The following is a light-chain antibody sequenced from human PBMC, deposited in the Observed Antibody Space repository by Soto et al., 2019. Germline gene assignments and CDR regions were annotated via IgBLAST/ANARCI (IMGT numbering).Light chain of an antibody. J-gene: IGKJ1*01. Sequence: DIQMAQSPSSLSASVGDRVTITCRASQSISSYLNWYQQKPGKAPEVLIYAASSLQSGVPSRLSGSGSGTEFTLSITSLQPDDFATYYCQEYNSGWRFGQGTKVDIK. V-gene: IGKV1-39*01. CDR1: QSISSY. CDR3: QEYNSGWR. CDR2: AAS.